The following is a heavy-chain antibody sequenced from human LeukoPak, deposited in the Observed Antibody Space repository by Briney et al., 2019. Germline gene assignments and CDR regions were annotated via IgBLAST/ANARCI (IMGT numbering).Heavy chain of an antibody. CDR2: ISKDGGST. Sequence: GGSLRLSCAVSGLTFSEYWMHWVRHDAGKGLVWVAGISKDGGSTEYADFVKGRCTISRDNAKNTLYLQMNSLTVDDTAVYYCTSGIGTYDYWGLGAQVTVSS. J-gene: IGHJ4*02. D-gene: IGHD1-14*01. V-gene: IGHV3-74*03. CDR1: GLTFSEYW. CDR3: TSGIGTYDY.